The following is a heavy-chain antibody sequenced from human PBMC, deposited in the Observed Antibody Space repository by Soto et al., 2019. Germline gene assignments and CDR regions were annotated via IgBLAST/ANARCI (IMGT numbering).Heavy chain of an antibody. V-gene: IGHV4-61*01. CDR3: ARGNDYGDYYFDY. J-gene: IGHJ4*02. CDR2: IYYTGNT. D-gene: IGHD4-17*01. Sequence: SETLSLTCVVFDGSISSSNYYWSWIRQPPGKGLEWIGYIYYTGNTNYHPSLKSRVTISVDTSKNQFSLKLSSVTAADTAVYYCARGNDYGDYYFDYWGQGTLVTVSS. CDR1: DGSISSSNYY.